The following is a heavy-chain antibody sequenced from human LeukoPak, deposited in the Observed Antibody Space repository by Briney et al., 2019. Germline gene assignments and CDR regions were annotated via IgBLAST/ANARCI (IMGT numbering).Heavy chain of an antibody. D-gene: IGHD4-23*01. J-gene: IGHJ1*01. CDR2: ISDSGGST. CDR3: AKDRGGNSGSAEYFQH. Sequence: GGSLRLSCAASGFTFSSYAMSWVRQAPGKGLEWVSAISDSGGSTYYADSVKGRFTISRDNSKNTLYLQMNSLRAEDTAVYYCAKDRGGNSGSAEYFQHWGQGTLVTVSS. CDR1: GFTFSSYA. V-gene: IGHV3-23*01.